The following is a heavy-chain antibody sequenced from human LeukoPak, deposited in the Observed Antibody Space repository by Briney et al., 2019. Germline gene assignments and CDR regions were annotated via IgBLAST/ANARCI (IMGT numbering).Heavy chain of an antibody. Sequence: GGSLRLSCAASGFTFTSYSMNWVRQAPGKGLEWVSTISGGGGSTYYADSVKGRFTISRDNSKNTLYLQVNSLRAEDTAVYYCARDPYRFAFDIWGQGTVVLVSS. CDR2: ISGGGGST. CDR1: GFTFTSYS. V-gene: IGHV3-23*01. D-gene: IGHD1-26*01. CDR3: ARDPYRFAFDI. J-gene: IGHJ3*02.